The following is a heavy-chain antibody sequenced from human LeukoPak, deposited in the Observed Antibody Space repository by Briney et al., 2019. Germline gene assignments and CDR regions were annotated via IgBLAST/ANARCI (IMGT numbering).Heavy chain of an antibody. Sequence: ASVKVSCKASGYTFSTYGITWVRQASGQGLEWMGWISAYNGHTNYAQRLQGRVTMTTDTSTNTAYLEMRSLRSDDTAVYYCAREHFASYSDSGAYYYFLDYWGQGTLVTVSS. V-gene: IGHV1-18*01. CDR1: GYTFSTYG. CDR3: AREHFASYSDSGAYYYFLDY. CDR2: ISAYNGHT. J-gene: IGHJ4*02. D-gene: IGHD3-22*01.